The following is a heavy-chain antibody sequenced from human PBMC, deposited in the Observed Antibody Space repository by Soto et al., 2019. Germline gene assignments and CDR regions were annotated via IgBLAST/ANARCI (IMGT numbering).Heavy chain of an antibody. CDR2: INAGNGNT. V-gene: IGHV1-3*01. J-gene: IGHJ4*02. CDR1: GYTFTSYA. CDR3: ARDLRIGKTTVVTPCY. Sequence: QVQLVQSGAEVKKPGASVKVSCKASGYTFTSYAMHWVRQAPGQRLEWMGWINAGNGNTKYSQKFQGRVTITRDTSASTAYMELSSLRPEDTAVYYCARDLRIGKTTVVTPCYWGQGTLVTVSS. D-gene: IGHD4-17*01.